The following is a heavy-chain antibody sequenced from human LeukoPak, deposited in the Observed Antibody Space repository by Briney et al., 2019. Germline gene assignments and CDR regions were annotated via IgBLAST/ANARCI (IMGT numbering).Heavy chain of an antibody. Sequence: PGRSLRLSCAASGFTFDDYAMHWVRQAPGKGLEWVSGISWNSGSIGYADSVKGRFTISRDNAKNSLYLQMNSLRAEDTALYYCAKDMSSSWYVDYYGMDVWGQGTTVTVSS. CDR1: GFTFDDYA. CDR2: ISWNSGSI. J-gene: IGHJ6*02. CDR3: AKDMSSSWYVDYYGMDV. V-gene: IGHV3-9*01. D-gene: IGHD6-13*01.